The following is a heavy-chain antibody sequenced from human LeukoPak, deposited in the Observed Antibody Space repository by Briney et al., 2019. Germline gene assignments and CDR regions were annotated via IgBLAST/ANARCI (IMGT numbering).Heavy chain of an antibody. Sequence: ASVKVSCKASGYTFTSYYMHWVRQAPGQGLEWMGIINPSGGGTSYAQKFQGRVTMTSDTSTNTVYTELSSLRSEDTAVYYCAREAMDGFDIWGQGTMVTVSS. CDR3: AREAMDGFDI. V-gene: IGHV1-46*01. J-gene: IGHJ3*02. CDR1: GYTFTSYY. CDR2: INPSGGGT.